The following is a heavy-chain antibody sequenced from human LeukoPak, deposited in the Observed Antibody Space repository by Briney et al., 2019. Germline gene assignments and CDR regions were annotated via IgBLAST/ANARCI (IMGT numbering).Heavy chain of an antibody. CDR2: IYSGGST. Sequence: PGGSLRLSCAVSGFSVSNNYMSWVRQAPGKGLEWVSVIYSGGSTYYADSVKGRFTISRDNFKNTLYLQMNSLRAEDTAVYYCVRGDYGDYTLFDYWGQGTLVTVSS. CDR3: VRGDYGDYTLFDY. V-gene: IGHV3-53*01. J-gene: IGHJ4*02. CDR1: GFSVSNNY. D-gene: IGHD4-17*01.